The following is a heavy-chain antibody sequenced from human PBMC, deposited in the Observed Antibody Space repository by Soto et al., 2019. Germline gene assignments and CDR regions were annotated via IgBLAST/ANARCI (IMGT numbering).Heavy chain of an antibody. CDR3: ARGRTGYSSGWYFAY. Sequence: QVQLQESGPGLVKPSETLSLTCTVSGGSISSYYWSWIRQPAGKGLEWIGRIYTSGSTNYNPSLKRRVTMSVDTSKNQFSLKLSSLTAAVTAVYYCARGRTGYSSGWYFAYWGQATLVTVAS. D-gene: IGHD6-19*01. V-gene: IGHV4-4*07. CDR1: GGSISSYY. J-gene: IGHJ4*02. CDR2: IYTSGST.